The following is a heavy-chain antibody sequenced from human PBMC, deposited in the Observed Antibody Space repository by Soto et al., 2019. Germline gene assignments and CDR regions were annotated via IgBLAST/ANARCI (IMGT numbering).Heavy chain of an antibody. CDR1: GGSVSSGSYY. V-gene: IGHV4-61*01. CDR3: AREGGPYCSSTSCYEYNWFDP. J-gene: IGHJ5*02. Sequence: ASETLSLTCTVSGGSVSSGSYYWSWIRQPPGKGLEWIGYIYYSGSTNYNPSLKSRVTISVDTSKNQFSLKLSSVTAADTAVYYCAREGGPYCSSTSCYEYNWFDPWGQGTLVTVSS. D-gene: IGHD2-2*01. CDR2: IYYSGST.